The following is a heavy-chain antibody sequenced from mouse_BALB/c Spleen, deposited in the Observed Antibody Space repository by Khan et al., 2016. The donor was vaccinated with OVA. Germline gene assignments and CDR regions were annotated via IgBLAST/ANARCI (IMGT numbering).Heavy chain of an antibody. CDR3: ARAGYGGFAY. J-gene: IGHJ3*01. V-gene: IGHV5-4*02. CDR2: ISDGGGST. CDR1: GFSFSDYY. Sequence: EVELVESGGGLVKPGGSLKLSCAASGFSFSDYYMYWIRQTPEKRLEWVATISDGGGSTYYPDSVKGRFTIYRDNAKKNLYLQMSSLKSEVTAIYYCARAGYGGFAYWGQGTLVTVSA. D-gene: IGHD1-1*02.